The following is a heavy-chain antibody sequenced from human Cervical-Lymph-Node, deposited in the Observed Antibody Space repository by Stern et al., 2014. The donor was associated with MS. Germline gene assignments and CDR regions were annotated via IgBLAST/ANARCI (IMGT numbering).Heavy chain of an antibody. V-gene: IGHV3-23*04. J-gene: IGHJ4*02. Sequence: EVQLVESGGGLVQPGGSLRLSCAASGFTFSSYAMSWVRQAPGKGLDWVSAIIGSGTSTYYADSVKGRFTISRDNSKNTLYLQMNSLRAEDTAVYYCANNIVATQDFDYWGQGTLVTVSS. CDR2: IIGSGTST. CDR3: ANNIVATQDFDY. D-gene: IGHD5-12*01. CDR1: GFTFSSYA.